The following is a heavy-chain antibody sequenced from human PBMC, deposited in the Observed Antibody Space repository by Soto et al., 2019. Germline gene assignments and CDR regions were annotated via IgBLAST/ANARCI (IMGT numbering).Heavy chain of an antibody. V-gene: IGHV3-7*01. CDR3: ARPLGWRDGFDI. CDR2: IKHDGSDK. CDR1: GFTFRSYW. J-gene: IGHJ3*02. D-gene: IGHD6-19*01. Sequence: AGSLRLSCAASGFTFRSYWMTWVCQAPGKGLEWVANIKHDGSDKYYLDSVKGRFTISRDNAKYSLYLQLSSLRVEDSAVYYCARPLGWRDGFDIWGQGTTVTVSS.